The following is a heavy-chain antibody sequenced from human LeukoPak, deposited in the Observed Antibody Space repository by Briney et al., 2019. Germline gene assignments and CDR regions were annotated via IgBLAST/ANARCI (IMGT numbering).Heavy chain of an antibody. CDR1: GFTFGDYG. Sequence: PGGSLRLSCEGSGFTFGDYGKSWVRQAPGKGPEWVAGISWNSDSTGYPDSVKGRFTISRDNAKNSLYLQMNSLRVEDTALYYCARDRRGITGTEWFDPWGQGTLVTVSS. J-gene: IGHJ5*02. V-gene: IGHV3-20*04. CDR3: ARDRRGITGTEWFDP. D-gene: IGHD1-20*01. CDR2: ISWNSDST.